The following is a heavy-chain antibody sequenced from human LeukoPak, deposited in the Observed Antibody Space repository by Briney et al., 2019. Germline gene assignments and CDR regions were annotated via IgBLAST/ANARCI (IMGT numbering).Heavy chain of an antibody. CDR3: AKDLTLYGDFPYFDS. V-gene: IGHV3-23*01. J-gene: IGHJ4*02. D-gene: IGHD4-17*01. Sequence: NGGGTYYTGSVEGRFTISRDNSKNTLFLQMSSLRAEDTALYYCAKDLTLYGDFPYFDSWGQGTPVTVSS. CDR2: NGGGT.